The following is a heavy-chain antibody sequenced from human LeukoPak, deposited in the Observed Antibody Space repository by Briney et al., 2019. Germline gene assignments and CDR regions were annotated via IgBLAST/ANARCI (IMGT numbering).Heavy chain of an antibody. Sequence: ASVKVSCKASGGTFSSYAISWVRQAPGQGLEWMGWSSAYNGDTKYAQKFQGRVTMTTDTSTSTAYMEMRSLRSDDTAVYYCARDKAVTTELTQYFQHWGQGTLVTVSS. CDR1: GGTFSSYA. CDR2: SSAYNGDT. J-gene: IGHJ1*01. CDR3: ARDKAVTTELTQYFQH. V-gene: IGHV1-18*01. D-gene: IGHD4-11*01.